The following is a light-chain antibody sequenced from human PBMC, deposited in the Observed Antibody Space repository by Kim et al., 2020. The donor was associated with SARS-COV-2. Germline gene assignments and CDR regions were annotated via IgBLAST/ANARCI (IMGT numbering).Light chain of an antibody. CDR2: DAY. J-gene: IGKJ2*01. CDR1: QTIRRGW. CDR3: QEYNNYSGT. Sequence: ASVGDSITITCRASQTIRRGWLAWYQQKPGKAPNLLIYDAYTLQSGVPSRFSGSGSGTEFTLTINNLQPDDFATYYCQEYNNYSGTFGQGTKVEI. V-gene: IGKV1-5*01.